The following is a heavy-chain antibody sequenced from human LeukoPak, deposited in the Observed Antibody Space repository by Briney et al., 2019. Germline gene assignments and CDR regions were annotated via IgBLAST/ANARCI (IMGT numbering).Heavy chain of an antibody. V-gene: IGHV1-69*05. CDR1: GGTFSSYA. CDR3: ARAPMGAAALY. J-gene: IGHJ4*02. Sequence: SVKVSCKASGGTFSSYAISWVRQAPGQGLEWMGGIIPIFGTANYAQKFQGRVSLTRDTSISTAYMELSSLTSDDTAFYYCARAPMGAAALYWGQGTLVTVSS. CDR2: IIPIFGTA. D-gene: IGHD2-2*01.